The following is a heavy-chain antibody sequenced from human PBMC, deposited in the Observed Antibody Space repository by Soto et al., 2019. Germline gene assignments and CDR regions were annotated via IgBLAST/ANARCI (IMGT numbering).Heavy chain of an antibody. CDR2: ISWNSGSI. CDR1: GFSFDDYA. J-gene: IGHJ4*02. CDR3: AKDPEVDCEGGSRYPN. Sequence: EVQLVESGGGLVQAGRSLRLSCAASGFSFDDYAMHWVRLAPGKGPEWVSGISWNSGSIGYADSVKGRFTISRDNAKNYLYLQMNSLRVEDTALYYCAKDPEVDCEGGSRYPNWGQGTRVTVSS. D-gene: IGHD2-15*01. V-gene: IGHV3-9*01.